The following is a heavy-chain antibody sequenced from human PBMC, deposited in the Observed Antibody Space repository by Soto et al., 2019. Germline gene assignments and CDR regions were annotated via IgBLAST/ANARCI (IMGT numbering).Heavy chain of an antibody. CDR3: ARRQISPPTRGAAAARGGMDV. J-gene: IGHJ6*02. V-gene: IGHV3-33*01. CDR2: IWNDGSGY. D-gene: IGHD6-13*01. Sequence: QVPLVESGGGVVQPGGSLRLSCAASGFTFNNYGMHWDRPAPGKGLEWVAVIWNDGSGYYYATSAKCRFTISPDNTKSTLYLQMSSLKAEDTAVDFCARRQISPPTRGAAAARGGMDVWGQGTTVTVSS. CDR1: GFTFNNYG.